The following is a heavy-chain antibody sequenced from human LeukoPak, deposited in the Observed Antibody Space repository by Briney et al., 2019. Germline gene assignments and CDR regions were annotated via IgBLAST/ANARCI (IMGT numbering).Heavy chain of an antibody. CDR2: INPSGGST. Sequence: GASVKVSCKASGYTFTSYYMHWVRQAPGQGLERMGIINPSGGSTSYAQKFQGRVTMTRDTSTSTVYMELSSLRSEDTAVYYCARGMSMITFGGVIAPDFDYWGQGTLVTVSS. J-gene: IGHJ4*02. CDR1: GYTFTSYY. CDR3: ARGMSMITFGGVIAPDFDY. V-gene: IGHV1-46*01. D-gene: IGHD3-16*02.